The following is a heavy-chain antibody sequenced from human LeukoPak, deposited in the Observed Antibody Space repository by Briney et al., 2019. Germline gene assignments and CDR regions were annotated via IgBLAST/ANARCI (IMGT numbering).Heavy chain of an antibody. CDR3: ARVLALRLLHSHYYYYYMDV. V-gene: IGHV4-4*07. D-gene: IGHD2-15*01. Sequence: SETLSLTCTVSGGSISSYYWSWIRQPAGKGLEWIGRIYTSGSTNYNPSLKSRVTMSVDTSKNQFSLKLSSVTAADTAVYYCARVLALRLLHSHYYYYYMDVWGKGTTVTVSS. CDR2: IYTSGST. CDR1: GGSISSYY. J-gene: IGHJ6*03.